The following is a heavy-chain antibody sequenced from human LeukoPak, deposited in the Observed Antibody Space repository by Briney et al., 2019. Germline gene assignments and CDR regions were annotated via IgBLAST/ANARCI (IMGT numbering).Heavy chain of an antibody. CDR3: TSWGDTTAEYFQR. Sequence: GGSLRLSCVVSGFTFNRCWMNWVRQAPGKGLEWVAHINPDGRDTYYVDSVRGRFTISRDNAQNSMYLQMNSLRVEDTAVYYCTSWGDTTAEYFQRWGQGTLVTVSS. J-gene: IGHJ1*01. CDR1: GFTFNRCW. CDR2: INPDGRDT. V-gene: IGHV3-7*01. D-gene: IGHD2-21*02.